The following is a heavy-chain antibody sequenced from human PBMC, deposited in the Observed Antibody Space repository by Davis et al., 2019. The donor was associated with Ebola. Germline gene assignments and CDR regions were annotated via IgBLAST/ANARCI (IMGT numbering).Heavy chain of an antibody. D-gene: IGHD5-12*01. Sequence: LRLSCAISGDSVSIKSAGWNWIRQSPSRGLEWLGRTYYSSKWYHDYATSVKSRITINLDTSKNQFSLQLNSVTPEDTAVYYCARGWLRTGMDVWGKGTTVTVSS. CDR1: GDSVSIKSAG. J-gene: IGHJ6*04. CDR2: TYYSSKWYH. CDR3: ARGWLRTGMDV. V-gene: IGHV6-1*01.